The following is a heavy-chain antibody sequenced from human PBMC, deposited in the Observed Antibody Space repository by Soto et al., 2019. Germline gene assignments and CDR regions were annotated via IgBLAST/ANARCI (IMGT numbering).Heavy chain of an antibody. CDR2: ISSSSSTI. Sequence: GGSLSLSCAASGFTFSSYSMNWVRQAPGKGLEWVSYISSSSSTIYYADSVKGRFTISRDNAKNSLYLQMNSLRAEDTAVYYCARDHWGTTVTTPGTSGFDYWGQGTLVTVSS. V-gene: IGHV3-48*01. CDR1: GFTFSSYS. D-gene: IGHD4-4*01. J-gene: IGHJ4*02. CDR3: ARDHWGTTVTTPGTSGFDY.